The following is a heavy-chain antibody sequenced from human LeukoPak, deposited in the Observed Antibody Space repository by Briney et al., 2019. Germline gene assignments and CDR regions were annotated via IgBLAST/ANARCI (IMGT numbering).Heavy chain of an antibody. CDR1: GFTFDDYA. Sequence: GRSLRLSCAASGFTFDDYAMHWVRQAPGKGLEWVSGISWNSGSIGYADSVKGRFTISRDNAKNSLYPQMNSLRAEDTALYYCAKDMAPQWLRSPAFDIWGQGTMVTVSS. CDR3: AKDMAPQWLRSPAFDI. V-gene: IGHV3-9*01. J-gene: IGHJ3*02. D-gene: IGHD5-12*01. CDR2: ISWNSGSI.